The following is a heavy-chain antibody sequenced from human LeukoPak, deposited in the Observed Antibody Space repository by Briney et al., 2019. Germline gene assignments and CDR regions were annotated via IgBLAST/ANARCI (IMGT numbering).Heavy chain of an antibody. CDR1: GGSISSRSHY. Sequence: SETLSLTCTVSGGSISSRSHYWVWIRQPPGKGLEWLGSIYYSGSTSYNPSLKRRITISVDTSKNQFSLKLSSVTAADTAVYYCASGYSSGWQIDYWGQGTLVTVSS. CDR2: IYYSGST. CDR3: ASGYSSGWQIDY. V-gene: IGHV4-39*01. D-gene: IGHD6-19*01. J-gene: IGHJ4*02.